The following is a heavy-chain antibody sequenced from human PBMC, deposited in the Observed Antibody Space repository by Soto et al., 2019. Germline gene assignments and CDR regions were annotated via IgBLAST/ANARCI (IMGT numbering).Heavy chain of an antibody. J-gene: IGHJ4*02. V-gene: IGHV3-53*01. CDR3: GTRGGGGGY. Sequence: EVQLVESGGGLIQPGGSLRLSCAVSGFTVSNNYMSWVRQAPGKGLEGVSVIYSGGYTAYGDSVKGRFTISRDNSKNPLYLQKNTRSADDTAVSFGGTRGGGGGYWGQGTLVTVSS. CDR1: GFTVSNNY. CDR2: IYSGGYT. D-gene: IGHD3-10*01.